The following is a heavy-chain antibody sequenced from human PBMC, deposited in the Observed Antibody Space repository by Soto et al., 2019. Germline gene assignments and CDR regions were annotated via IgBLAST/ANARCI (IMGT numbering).Heavy chain of an antibody. Sequence: PSETLSLTCTVSGGSISSGDYYWSWIRQHPGKGLEWIGYIYSSGSTYYNPPLKSRVTISVDTSKNQFSLKLSSVTAADTAVYYCARWWSGSRQGFDPWGQGTLLTVS. CDR2: IYSSGST. CDR1: GGSISSGDYY. V-gene: IGHV4-31*02. CDR3: ARWWSGSRQGFDP. D-gene: IGHD3-3*01. J-gene: IGHJ5*02.